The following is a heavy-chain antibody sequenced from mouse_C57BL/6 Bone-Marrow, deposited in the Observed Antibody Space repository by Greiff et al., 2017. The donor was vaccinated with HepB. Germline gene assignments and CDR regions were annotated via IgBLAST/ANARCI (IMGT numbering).Heavy chain of an antibody. CDR2: IWGGGST. J-gene: IGHJ4*01. V-gene: IGHV2-9*01. CDR3: AKHTLTTVVEGAMDY. D-gene: IGHD1-1*01. Sequence: VKLQQSGPGLVAPSQSLSITCTVSGFSLTSYGVDWVRQPPGKGLEWLGVIWGGGSTNYNSALMSRLSISKDNSKSQVFLKMNSLQTDDTAMYYCAKHTLTTVVEGAMDYWGQGTSVTVSS. CDR1: GFSLTSYG.